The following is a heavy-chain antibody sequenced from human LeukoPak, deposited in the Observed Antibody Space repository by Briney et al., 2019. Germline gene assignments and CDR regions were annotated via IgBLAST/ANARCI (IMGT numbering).Heavy chain of an antibody. J-gene: IGHJ1*01. CDR1: GGSFSGYY. V-gene: IGHV4-34*01. CDR2: INHSGST. CDR3: ARGAGYCSSTSCYSESVPEYFQH. Sequence: SETLSLTCAVSGGSFSGYYWSWIRQPPGKGLEWIGEINHSGSTNYNPSLKSRVTISVDTSKNQFSLKLSSVTAADTAVYYCARGAGYCSSTSCYSESVPEYFQHWGQGTLVTVSS. D-gene: IGHD2-2*02.